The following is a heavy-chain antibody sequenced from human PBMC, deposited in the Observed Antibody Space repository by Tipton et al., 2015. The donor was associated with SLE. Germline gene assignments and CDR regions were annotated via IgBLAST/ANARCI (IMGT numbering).Heavy chain of an antibody. CDR1: GGSISSGDYY. CDR2: IYYNGNT. V-gene: IGHV4-30-4*08. CDR3: ARGSALYWYFDL. J-gene: IGHJ2*01. Sequence: TLSLTCNVSGGSISSGDYYWSWIRQPPGKGLEWIGYIYYNGNTYSNPSLKSRVTISVDTSKNQFSLKLSSVTAADTAVYYCARGSALYWYFDLWGRGTLVTVSS.